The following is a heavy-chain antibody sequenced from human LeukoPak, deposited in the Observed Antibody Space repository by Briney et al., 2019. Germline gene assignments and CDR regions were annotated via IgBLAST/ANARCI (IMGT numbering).Heavy chain of an antibody. CDR3: VRGVDSAKLGY. CDR2: LHPSGST. V-gene: IGHV4-34*01. Sequence: PSETLSLTRAVYDGSFSGYYCNWVRQPPGKGLEGIGELHPSGSTSYNTSLRSRLTISVDTSKNQCSLKLTSVTAADTAMYFCVRGVDSAKLGYWGQGALVTVSS. J-gene: IGHJ4*02. D-gene: IGHD3-22*01. CDR1: DGSFSGYY.